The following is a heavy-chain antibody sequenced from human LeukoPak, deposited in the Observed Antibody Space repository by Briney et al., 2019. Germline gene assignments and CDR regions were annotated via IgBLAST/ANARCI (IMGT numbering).Heavy chain of an antibody. V-gene: IGHV4-4*07. J-gene: IGHJ4*02. CDR2: IHASGTT. CDR3: ARDGAEVYGRAFDY. Sequence: PSETLSLTCNVSGGSISGYFWTWIRQPAGKGLEWIGRIHASGTTNYNSSLKSRVSMSVDTSKNQFSLKLTSATAADTAVYFCARDGAEVYGRAFDYWGQGTLVRVSS. D-gene: IGHD3-10*01. CDR1: GGSISGYF.